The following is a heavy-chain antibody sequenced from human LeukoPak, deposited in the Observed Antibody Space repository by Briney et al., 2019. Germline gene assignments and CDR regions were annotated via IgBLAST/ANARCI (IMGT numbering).Heavy chain of an antibody. D-gene: IGHD2-2*01. CDR3: ARDCSSTSCSTYYYYYGMDV. CDR1: GYTFTSYG. CDR2: IIPIFGTA. V-gene: IGHV1-69*13. J-gene: IGHJ6*02. Sequence: SVNVSCKASGYTFTSYGISWVRQAPGQGLEWMGGIIPIFGTANYAQKFQGRVTITADESTSTAYMELSSLRSEDTAVYYCARDCSSTSCSTYYYYYGMDVWGQGTTVTVSS.